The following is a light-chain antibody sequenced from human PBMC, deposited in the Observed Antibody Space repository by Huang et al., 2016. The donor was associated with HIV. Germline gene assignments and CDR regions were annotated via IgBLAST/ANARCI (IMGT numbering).Light chain of an antibody. CDR2: WAS. Sequence: DIVMTQSPDSLAVSLGERATINCKSSQNVLYISNNKNYLAWYQQKPGQPPKLLIYWASTRESGVPDRFSGSGSETDFTLTISSLQAEDVAVYYCQQYYSVPPTFGQGTRLEIK. CDR1: QNVLYISNNKNY. CDR3: QQYYSVPPT. J-gene: IGKJ5*01. V-gene: IGKV4-1*01.